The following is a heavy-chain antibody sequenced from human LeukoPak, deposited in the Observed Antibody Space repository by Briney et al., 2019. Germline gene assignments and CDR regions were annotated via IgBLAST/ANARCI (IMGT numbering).Heavy chain of an antibody. CDR3: ARVPFWSGYPGYYYGMDV. Sequence: PSETLSLTCTVSGASISSYYWSWIRQPPGKGLEWIGYIYYSGSTYYNPSLKSRVTISVDTSRNQFSLKLTSVTAADTAVYYCARVPFWSGYPGYYYGMDVWGQGTTVTVSS. J-gene: IGHJ6*02. D-gene: IGHD3-3*01. V-gene: IGHV4-59*08. CDR2: IYYSGST. CDR1: GASISSYY.